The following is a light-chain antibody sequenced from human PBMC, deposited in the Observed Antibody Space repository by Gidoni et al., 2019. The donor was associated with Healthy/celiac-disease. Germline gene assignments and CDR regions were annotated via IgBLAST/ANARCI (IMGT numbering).Light chain of an antibody. CDR1: QSVSSSY. V-gene: IGKV3-20*01. J-gene: IGKJ2*01. CDR3: QQYGSPPPYT. CDR2: GAS. Sequence: TVLTQSPGTLSLSPGEIATLSYRASQSVSSSYLAWDQQKPGQAPRLLIYGASSRATGIPDRFSGSGSGTDFTLTISRLEPEDFAVYYCQQYGSPPPYTFGQGTKLEIK.